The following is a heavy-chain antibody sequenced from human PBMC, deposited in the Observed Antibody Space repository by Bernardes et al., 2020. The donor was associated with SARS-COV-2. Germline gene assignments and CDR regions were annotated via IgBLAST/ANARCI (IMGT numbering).Heavy chain of an antibody. CDR3: ARRAYCGGDCYPDY. V-gene: IGHV5-51*01. CDR2: IYPGDSNT. D-gene: IGHD2-21*02. J-gene: IGHJ4*02. Sequence: GGSLKISCKGSGYSFTSYWIGWVRQMPGKGLEWMGIIYPGDSNTKYSPSFQGQVTISADKSISTAYLQWSSLKASDTAMYYCARRAYCGGDCYPDYWGQGTLVTVSS. CDR1: GYSFTSYW.